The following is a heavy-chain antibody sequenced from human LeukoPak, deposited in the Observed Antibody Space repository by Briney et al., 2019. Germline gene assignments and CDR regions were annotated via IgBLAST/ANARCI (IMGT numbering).Heavy chain of an antibody. CDR1: GGSISSYY. CDR3: ARGERSSWYAGAFDI. CDR2: IYYSGST. Sequence: PSETLSLTCIVSGGSISSYYWSWIRQPPGKGLEGIGYIYYSGSTNYNPSLKRRVTISVDTSKNQFSLKLTSVTAADTAVYYCARGERSSWYAGAFDIWGQGTMVTVSS. V-gene: IGHV4-59*01. D-gene: IGHD6-13*01. J-gene: IGHJ3*02.